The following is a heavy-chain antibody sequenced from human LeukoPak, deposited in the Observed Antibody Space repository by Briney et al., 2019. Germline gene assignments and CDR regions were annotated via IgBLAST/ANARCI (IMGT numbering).Heavy chain of an antibody. V-gene: IGHV3-21*01. Sequence: GGSLRLSCAASGVTFSSYSMNWVRQAPGKGLEWVSSISSSSYIYYADSVKGRFTISRDNAKNSLYLQMNSLRAEDTAVYYCARHAHCSGGSCYGGSGAFDIWGQGTMVTVSS. D-gene: IGHD2-15*01. CDR3: ARHAHCSGGSCYGGSGAFDI. CDR1: GVTFSSYS. J-gene: IGHJ3*02. CDR2: ISSSSYI.